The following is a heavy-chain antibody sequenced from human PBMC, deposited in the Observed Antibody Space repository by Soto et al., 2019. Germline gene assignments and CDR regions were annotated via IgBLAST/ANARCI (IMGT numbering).Heavy chain of an antibody. CDR1: GFTFSSYA. CDR3: AKVPPYGSGSRDAFDI. J-gene: IGHJ3*02. D-gene: IGHD3-10*01. V-gene: IGHV3-23*01. CDR2: ISGSGGST. Sequence: PGGSLRLSCAASGFTFSSYAMSWVRQAPGKGLEWVSAISGSGGSTYYADSVKGRFTISRDNSKNTLYLQMNSLRAEDTAVYYCAKVPPYGSGSRDAFDIWGQGTMVTVSS.